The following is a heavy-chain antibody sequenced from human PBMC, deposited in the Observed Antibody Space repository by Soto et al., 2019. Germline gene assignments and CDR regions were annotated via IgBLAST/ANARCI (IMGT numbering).Heavy chain of an antibody. V-gene: IGHV3-21*01. CDR1: GFTFSSYS. CDR3: ARDQPVSYGMDV. CDR2: ISSSSSYI. Sequence: GGSLRLSCAASGFTFSSYSMNWVRQAPGKGLEWVSSISSSSSYIYYADSVKGRFTISRDNAKNSLYLQMNSLRAEDTAVYYCARDQPVSYGMDVWGQGTTVTVSS. J-gene: IGHJ6*02.